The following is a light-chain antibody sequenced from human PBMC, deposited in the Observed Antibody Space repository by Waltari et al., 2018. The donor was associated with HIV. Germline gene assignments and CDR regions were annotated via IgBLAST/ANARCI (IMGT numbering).Light chain of an antibody. V-gene: IGKV3D-15*01. CDR3: QQYTNGPPYT. CDR1: QSVSSN. Sequence: ILMTQSPATLSMSPWESATLPCTASQSVSSNLAWYQHNPGQPPRLLIFNAITRASGTPPRFSGSGSGTEFTLIISSLQSEDFAIYYCQQYTNGPPYTFGQGTKLEL. CDR2: NAI. J-gene: IGKJ2*01.